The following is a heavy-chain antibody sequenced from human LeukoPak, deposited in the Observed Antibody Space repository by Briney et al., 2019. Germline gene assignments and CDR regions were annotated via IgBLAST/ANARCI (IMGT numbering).Heavy chain of an antibody. CDR2: IWYDGSNK. Sequence: GRSLRLSCAASGFTFSSYGMHWVRQAPGKGLEWVAVIWYDGSNKYYADSVKGRFTISRDNSKNTLYLQMNSLRAEDTAVYYCARDVSDENGSASRIHLDSWGQGTLVSVSS. J-gene: IGHJ4*02. V-gene: IGHV3-33*01. CDR3: ARDVSDENGSASRIHLDS. CDR1: GFTFSSYG. D-gene: IGHD6-6*01.